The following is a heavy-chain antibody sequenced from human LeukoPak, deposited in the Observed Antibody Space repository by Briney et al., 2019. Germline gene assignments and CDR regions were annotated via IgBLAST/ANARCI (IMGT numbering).Heavy chain of an antibody. J-gene: IGHJ3*02. CDR2: ISSSGSTI. Sequence: GGSLRLSCAASGFTFSSYEMNWVRQAPGKGLEWVSYISSSGSTIYYADSVKGRFTISRDNSKNTLYLQMNSLRAEDTAVYYCAKLPRIASDIWGQGTMVTVSS. CDR1: GFTFSSYE. CDR3: AKLPRIASDI. V-gene: IGHV3-48*03.